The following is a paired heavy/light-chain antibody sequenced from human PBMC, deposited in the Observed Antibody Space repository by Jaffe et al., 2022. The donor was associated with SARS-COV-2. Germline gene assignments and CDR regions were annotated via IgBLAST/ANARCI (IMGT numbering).Light chain of an antibody. Sequence: DIQMTQSPSSLSASVGDRVTITCRASQSISSYLNWYQQKPGKAPKLLIYAASSLQSGVPSRFSGSGSGTDFTLTISSLQPEDFATYYCQQSYSTPDTFGQGTKVEIK. CDR1: QSISSY. V-gene: IGKV1-39*01. CDR3: QQSYSTPDT. CDR2: AAS. J-gene: IGKJ1*01.
Heavy chain of an antibody. Sequence: QVQLQQWGAGLLKPSETLSLTCAVYGGSFSGYYWSWIRQPPGKGLEWIGEINHSGSTNYNPSLKSRVTISVDTSKNQFSLKLSSVTAADTAVYYCARVRGSWKVVPAARYNWFDPWGQGTLVTVSS. J-gene: IGHJ5*02. CDR1: GGSFSGYY. CDR2: INHSGST. D-gene: IGHD2-2*01. CDR3: ARVRGSWKVVPAARYNWFDP. V-gene: IGHV4-34*01.